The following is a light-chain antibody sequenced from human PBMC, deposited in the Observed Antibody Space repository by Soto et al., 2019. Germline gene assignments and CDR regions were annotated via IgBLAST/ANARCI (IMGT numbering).Light chain of an antibody. CDR3: QQLSHYPYT. Sequence: DIQLTQSPSCLSASVEDRVTISCRSSYDISSSLAWYQQEPGKPPKLLIYDSSTLQTGVPSRFTGSGSGRKFTLPISCLQFGDFATYFCQQLSHYPYTFGQGTKLEI. V-gene: IGKV1-9*01. CDR1: YDISSS. CDR2: DSS. J-gene: IGKJ2*01.